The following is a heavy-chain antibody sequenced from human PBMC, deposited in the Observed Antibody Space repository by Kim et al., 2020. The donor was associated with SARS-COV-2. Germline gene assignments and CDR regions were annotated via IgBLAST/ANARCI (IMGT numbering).Heavy chain of an antibody. V-gene: IGHV3-53*01. J-gene: IGHJ4*02. CDR2: IYSGGST. Sequence: GGSLRLSCAASGFTARSNYMTWVRQAPGKGLEWVSVIYSGGSTYYADSVKGRFTISRDNSKNTLYLQMNSLRAEDTAVYYCARTDYDSSGYYSDYWGQGTLVIVSS. CDR3: ARTDYDSSGYYSDY. CDR1: GFTARSNY. D-gene: IGHD3-22*01.